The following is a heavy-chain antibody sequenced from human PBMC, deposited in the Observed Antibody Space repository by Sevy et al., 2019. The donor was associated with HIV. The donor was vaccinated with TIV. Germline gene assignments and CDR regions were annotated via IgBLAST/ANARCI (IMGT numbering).Heavy chain of an antibody. D-gene: IGHD6-13*01. CDR3: ARACTAAGYKSGPIDAFDV. CDR2: IGTLLDT. J-gene: IGHJ3*01. CDR1: GFIFSTYG. Sequence: GGSLRLSCAASGFIFSTYGIHWVRQVAGEGLEWVSGIGTLLDTYYAASVKGRFIISRDDAKNSLFLQMNSLRAGDTAIYYCARACTAAGYKSGPIDAFDVWGQGTVVTVSS. V-gene: IGHV3-13*01.